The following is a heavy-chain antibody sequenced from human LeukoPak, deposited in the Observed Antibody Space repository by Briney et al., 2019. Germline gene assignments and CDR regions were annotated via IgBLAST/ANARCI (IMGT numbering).Heavy chain of an antibody. CDR3: ATDPNMIVVGAFDY. J-gene: IGHJ4*02. D-gene: IGHD3-22*01. V-gene: IGHV1-18*01. Sequence: ASVKVSCKASGYTFTSYGISWVRQAPGQGLEWMGWISAYNGNTNYAQKLQGRVTMTTDTSTSTAYMELRSLRSDDTAVYYCATDPNMIVVGAFDYWGQGTLVTVSS. CDR2: ISAYNGNT. CDR1: GYTFTSYG.